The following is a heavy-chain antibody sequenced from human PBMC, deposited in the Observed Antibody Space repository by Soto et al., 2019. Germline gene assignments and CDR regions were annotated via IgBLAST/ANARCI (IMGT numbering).Heavy chain of an antibody. CDR3: ARFKGCSGGSCYPYFDY. Sequence: QVQLVESGGGVVQPGRSLRLSCAASGFTFSSYARHWVRQAPGKGLEWVAVISSDGSNEYHADSVKGRFTISRDNSKNTLYLQMNSLRAEDTAVYYCARFKGCSGGSCYPYFDYWGQGTLVTVSS. D-gene: IGHD2-15*01. CDR2: ISSDGSNE. J-gene: IGHJ4*02. V-gene: IGHV3-30-3*01. CDR1: GFTFSSYA.